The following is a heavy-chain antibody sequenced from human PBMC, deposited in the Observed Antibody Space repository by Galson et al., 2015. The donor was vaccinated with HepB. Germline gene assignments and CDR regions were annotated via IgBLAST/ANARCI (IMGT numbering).Heavy chain of an antibody. CDR3: AKHKGMELANYCMNV. V-gene: IGHV3-23*01. CDR2: IRGSGGGI. D-gene: IGHD1-7*01. CDR1: GFTFNNFA. J-gene: IGHJ6*03. Sequence: SLRLSCAASGFTFNNFAMGWVRKAPGKGLEWISTIRGSGGGISYTDSVKGRFTLSRDNSKNTLSLQMSSLRTEDTAIYFCAKHKGMELANYCMNVWGTGTTVTVS.